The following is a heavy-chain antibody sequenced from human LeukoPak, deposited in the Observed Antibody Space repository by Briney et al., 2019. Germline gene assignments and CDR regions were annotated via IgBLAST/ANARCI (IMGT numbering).Heavy chain of an antibody. J-gene: IGHJ4*02. D-gene: IGHD3-10*01. CDR2: ISAYNGNT. CDR3: ARSDYYGSTELDY. Sequence: GASAKVSCKASGYTFTSYGISWVRQAPRHGLECMGWISAYNGNTNYAQKLQGRVTMTTDTSTSTAYMELRSLRSDDTAVYYCARSDYYGSTELDYWGQGTLVTVSS. CDR1: GYTFTSYG. V-gene: IGHV1-18*01.